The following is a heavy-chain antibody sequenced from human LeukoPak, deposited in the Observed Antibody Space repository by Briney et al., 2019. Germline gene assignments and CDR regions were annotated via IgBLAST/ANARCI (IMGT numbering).Heavy chain of an antibody. Sequence: GASVKVSCKASGGTFSSYAISWVRQAPGQGLEWMGGIIPIFGTANYAQKFQGRVTITADESTSTAYMELSSLRSEDTAVYYCARGEPAAPENWFDPWGQGTLVTVSS. V-gene: IGHV1-69*13. CDR3: ARGEPAAPENWFDP. D-gene: IGHD2-2*01. CDR1: GGTFSSYA. J-gene: IGHJ5*02. CDR2: IIPIFGTA.